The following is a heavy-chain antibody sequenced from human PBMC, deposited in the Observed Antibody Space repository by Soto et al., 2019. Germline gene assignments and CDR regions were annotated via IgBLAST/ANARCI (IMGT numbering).Heavy chain of an antibody. V-gene: IGHV4-61*01. J-gene: IGHJ4*02. Sequence: SETLSLTCTVSGGSVSSGSYYWSWIRQPPGKGLEWIGYIYYSGSTNYNPSLKSRVTISVDTSKNQFSLKLSSVTAADTAVYYCARTRDLDFDYWGQGTLVTVS. CDR1: GGSVSSGSYY. CDR3: ARTRDLDFDY. CDR2: IYYSGST.